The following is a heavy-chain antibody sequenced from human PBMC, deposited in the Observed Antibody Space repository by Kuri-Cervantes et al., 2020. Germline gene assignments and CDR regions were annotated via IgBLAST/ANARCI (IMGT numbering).Heavy chain of an antibody. CDR3: AKDPQPEYCSGGSCYFSSAYFDL. J-gene: IGHJ2*01. CDR2: ISYDGSNK. V-gene: IGHV3-30*18. CDR1: GFTFSSYG. D-gene: IGHD2-15*01. Sequence: LSLTCAASGFTFSSYGMHWVRQAPGKGLEWVAVISYDGSNKYYADSVKGRFTISRDNSKNTLYLQMNSLRAEDTAVYYCAKDPQPEYCSGGSCYFSSAYFDLWGRGTLVTVSS.